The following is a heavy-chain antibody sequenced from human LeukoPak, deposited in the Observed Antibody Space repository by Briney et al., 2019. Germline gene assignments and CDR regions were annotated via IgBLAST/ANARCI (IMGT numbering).Heavy chain of an antibody. CDR2: ISYGETT. Sequence: SETLSLTCTVSGGSTSSYYWNWIRQSPGKGLEWIGYISYGETTNYNPSLKSRVTISVATSKNQFSLKLSSVTAADAAVYYCARLWFGNWFDPWGQGTLVTVSS. V-gene: IGHV4-59*08. D-gene: IGHD3-10*01. CDR3: ARLWFGNWFDP. J-gene: IGHJ5*02. CDR1: GGSTSSYY.